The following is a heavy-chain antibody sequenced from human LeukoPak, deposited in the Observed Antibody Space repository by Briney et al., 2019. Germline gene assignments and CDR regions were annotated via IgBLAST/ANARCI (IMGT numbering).Heavy chain of an antibody. J-gene: IGHJ4*02. CDR1: GYTLTELS. Sequence: ASVRVSCKVSGYTLTELSMHWVRQAPGKGLDWMGGFDPEDGEIIYAQKFQDRVTMTEDTSTDTAYMELSSLRSDDTAVYYCATEKDDSSGYYYFDYWGQGTLVTVSS. CDR3: ATEKDDSSGYYYFDY. D-gene: IGHD3-22*01. V-gene: IGHV1-24*01. CDR2: FDPEDGEI.